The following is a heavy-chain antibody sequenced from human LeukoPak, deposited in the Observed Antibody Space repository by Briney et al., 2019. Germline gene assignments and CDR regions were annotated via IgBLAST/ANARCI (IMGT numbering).Heavy chain of an antibody. Sequence: PSETLSLTCTVSGGSISSGSYYWSWIRQPAGKGLEWIGRIYTSGSTNYNPSLKSRVTISVDTSKNQFSLKLSSVTAADTAVYYCARLNVAVAEYYFDYWGQGTLVTVSS. D-gene: IGHD6-19*01. CDR2: IYTSGST. CDR3: ARLNVAVAEYYFDY. J-gene: IGHJ4*02. CDR1: GGSISSGSYY. V-gene: IGHV4-61*02.